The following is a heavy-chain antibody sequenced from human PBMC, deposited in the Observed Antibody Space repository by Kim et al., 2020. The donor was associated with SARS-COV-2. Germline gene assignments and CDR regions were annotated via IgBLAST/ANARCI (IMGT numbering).Heavy chain of an antibody. D-gene: IGHD3-16*01. CDR2: DGGTT. J-gene: IGHJ4*02. V-gene: IGHV3-15*01. Sequence: DGGTTVYAAAVKGRFTISRDDSKNPQYLQMNSLQTEDTAIYYCTTARGGHYWGQGTLVIVSS. CDR3: TTARGGHY.